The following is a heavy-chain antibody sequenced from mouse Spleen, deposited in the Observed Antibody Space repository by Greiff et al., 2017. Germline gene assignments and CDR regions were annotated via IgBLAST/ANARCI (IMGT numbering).Heavy chain of an antibody. CDR3: ASYMITTNY. J-gene: IGHJ2*01. Sequence: VQLQQSGAELARPGASVKMSCKASGYTFTSYTMHWVKQRPGQGLEWIGYIYPSSGYTNYNPKFKDKATLTADKSSSTAYMQLSSLTSEDSAVYYCASYMITTNYWGQGTTLTVSS. D-gene: IGHD2-4*01. CDR1: GYTFTSYT. CDR2: IYPSSGYT. V-gene: IGHV1-4*01.